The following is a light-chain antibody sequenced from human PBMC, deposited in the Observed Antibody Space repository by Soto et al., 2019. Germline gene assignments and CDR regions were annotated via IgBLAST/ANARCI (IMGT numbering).Light chain of an antibody. Sequence: EIGLTQSPATLSSFPGARAPLSCRASQSVRSHLAWYQQKPGQPPRLLIYGASTGATGIPARFSGSGFGTEFTLTISSLQSEDFAVYYCQQYKNWPLFGQGTRLEIK. V-gene: IGKV3-15*01. CDR3: QQYKNWPL. CDR1: QSVRSH. CDR2: GAS. J-gene: IGKJ5*01.